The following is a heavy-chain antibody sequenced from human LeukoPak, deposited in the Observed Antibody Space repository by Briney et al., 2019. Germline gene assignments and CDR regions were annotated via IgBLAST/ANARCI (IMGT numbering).Heavy chain of an antibody. CDR1: GFTFSSYG. CDR3: ARDGIGRLRTFDI. CDR2: ISGSGGST. D-gene: IGHD5-12*01. V-gene: IGHV3-23*01. J-gene: IGHJ3*02. Sequence: GGTLRLSCAASGFTFSSYGMSWVRQAPGKGLEWVSAISGSGGSTHYADSVKGRFTISRDNSKNTLYLQMNSLRAEDTAVYYCARDGIGRLRTFDIWGQGTMVTVSS.